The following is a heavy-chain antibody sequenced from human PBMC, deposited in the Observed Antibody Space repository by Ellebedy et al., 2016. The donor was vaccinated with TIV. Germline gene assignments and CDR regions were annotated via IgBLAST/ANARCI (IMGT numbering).Heavy chain of an antibody. Sequence: GGSLRLSCAASGFTFSSYAMTWVRQAPRKGLEWVSAISGSGGSTYYADSVKGRFTISRDNSKNTLYLQMNSLRAEDTAVYYCAKDKRNYYYYMHVWGKGTTVTVSS. CDR2: ISGSGGST. V-gene: IGHV3-23*01. CDR3: AKDKRNYYYYMHV. J-gene: IGHJ6*03. CDR1: GFTFSSYA. D-gene: IGHD6-25*01.